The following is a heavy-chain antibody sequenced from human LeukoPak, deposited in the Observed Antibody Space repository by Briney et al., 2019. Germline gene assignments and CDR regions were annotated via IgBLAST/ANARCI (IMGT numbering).Heavy chain of an antibody. V-gene: IGHV3-30*18. CDR1: GFTFSSYG. CDR2: ISYDGSNK. Sequence: PGGSLRLSCAASGFTFSSYGMHWVRQAPGKGLEWVAVISYDGSNKYYADSVKGRFTISRDSSKNTLYLQMNSLRAEDTAVYYCAKDSPVDQTVDYWGQGTLVTVSS. J-gene: IGHJ4*02. CDR3: AKDSPVDQTVDY. D-gene: IGHD1-14*01.